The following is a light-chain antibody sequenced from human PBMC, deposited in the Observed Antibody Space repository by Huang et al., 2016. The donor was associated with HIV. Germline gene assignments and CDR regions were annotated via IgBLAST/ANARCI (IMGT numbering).Light chain of an antibody. V-gene: IGKV3-15*01. J-gene: IGKJ2*01. CDR2: GAS. Sequence: EIVMTQSPATLSLSPGERATLSCRASQSVNSKLAWYQQKPGQAPRLLIYGASTRATGVPGMFSGSGSGTEFTLTISSRQSEDFAVYYCQQYSKWPPNTFGQGTKLESK. CDR1: QSVNSK. CDR3: QQYSKWPPNT.